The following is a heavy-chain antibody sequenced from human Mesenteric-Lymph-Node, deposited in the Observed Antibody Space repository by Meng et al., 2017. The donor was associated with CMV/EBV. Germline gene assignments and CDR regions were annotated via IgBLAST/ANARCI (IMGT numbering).Heavy chain of an antibody. CDR3: ARWAVGATLVYYGMDV. CDR1: GGSISSSSYY. J-gene: IGHJ6*02. D-gene: IGHD1-26*01. V-gene: IGHV4-39*07. Sequence: SETLSLTCTVSGGSISSSSYYWGWIRQPPGKGLEWIGSIYYSGSTYYNPSLKSRVTISVDTSKNQFSLKLSSVTAADTAVYYCARWAVGATLVYYGMDVWGQGTTVTVSS. CDR2: IYYSGST.